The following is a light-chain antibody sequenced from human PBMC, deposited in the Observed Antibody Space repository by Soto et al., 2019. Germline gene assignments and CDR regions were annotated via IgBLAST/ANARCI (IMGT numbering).Light chain of an antibody. CDR3: GTWDSSLSAVV. CDR2: DNN. J-gene: IGLJ2*01. Sequence: QSVLTQPPSVSAAPGQKVTLSCSGSSSNIGNNYVSWYQQLPGTAPKLLIYDNNKRPSGIPDRFSGSKSGTSATLGITGLKTGDEADYYCGTWDSSLSAVVFGGGTKLTVL. CDR1: SSNIGNNY. V-gene: IGLV1-51*01.